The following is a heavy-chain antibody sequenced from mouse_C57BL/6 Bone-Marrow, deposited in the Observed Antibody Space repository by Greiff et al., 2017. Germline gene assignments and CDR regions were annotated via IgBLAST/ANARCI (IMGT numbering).Heavy chain of an antibody. CDR2: IYPGSGST. D-gene: IGHD4-1*01. V-gene: IGHV1-55*01. CDR1: GYTFTSYW. Sequence: QVQLQQPGAELVKPGASVKMSCKASGYTFTSYWITWVKPRPGQGLEWIGDIYPGSGSTNYNEKFKSKATLTVDTSSSTAYMQLSSRTSEDAAVYYCALNCLVLAYWGQGTLVTVSA. J-gene: IGHJ3*01. CDR3: ALNCLVLAY.